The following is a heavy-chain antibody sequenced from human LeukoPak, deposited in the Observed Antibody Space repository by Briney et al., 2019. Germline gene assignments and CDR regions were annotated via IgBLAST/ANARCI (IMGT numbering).Heavy chain of an antibody. CDR3: ARGVSELRSDWFDP. J-gene: IGHJ5*02. V-gene: IGHV1-8*03. D-gene: IGHD1-26*01. CDR2: MNPNSGNT. Sequence: GASVKVSCKASGYTFTSYDINWVRQATGQGLEWMGWMNPNSGNTGYAQKLQGRVTITRNTSISTAYMELSSLRSEDTAVYYCARGVSELRSDWFDPWGQGTLVTVSS. CDR1: GYTFTSYD.